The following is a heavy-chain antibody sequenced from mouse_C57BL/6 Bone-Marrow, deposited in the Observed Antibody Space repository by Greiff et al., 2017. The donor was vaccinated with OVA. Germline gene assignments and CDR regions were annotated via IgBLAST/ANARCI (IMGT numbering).Heavy chain of an antibody. CDR1: GFTFSNYW. J-gene: IGHJ2*01. V-gene: IGHV6-3*01. CDR2: ISFKSDNYAT. D-gene: IGHD4-1*01. Sequence: EVKVIESGGGLVQPGGSMKLSCVASGFTFSNYWMNWVRQSPEKGLEWVAQISFKSDNYATHYAVSVKGRFTISRDYSKTSVYLQRNNLREEDTENYYCTGGPETEIDYWGQGTTLTVSS. CDR3: TGGPETEIDY.